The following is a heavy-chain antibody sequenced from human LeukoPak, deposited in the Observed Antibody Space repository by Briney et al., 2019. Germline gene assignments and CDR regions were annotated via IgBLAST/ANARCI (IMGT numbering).Heavy chain of an antibody. CDR1: NGSISLHF. CDR3: ASGISVDPDTFDI. Sequence: SETLSLTCTVSNGSISLHFWSWIRQSPGKGLEWIGYASNSGTTHYNPSLKSRVTISVDTSKSHLSLKLSSVTAADTAVYYCASGISVDPDTFDIWGPGTMVTVSP. J-gene: IGHJ3*02. CDR2: ASNSGTT. V-gene: IGHV4-4*08. D-gene: IGHD3-3*02.